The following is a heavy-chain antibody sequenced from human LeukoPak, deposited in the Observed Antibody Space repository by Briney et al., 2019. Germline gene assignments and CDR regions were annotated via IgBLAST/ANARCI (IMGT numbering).Heavy chain of an antibody. D-gene: IGHD3-10*01. V-gene: IGHV3-23*01. J-gene: IGHJ4*02. Sequence: GRSLRLSCTASGFTFGDYAMTWVRQAPGKGLEWVSAISGSGGSTYYADSVKGRFTISRDNSKNTLYLQMNSLRAEDTAVYYCAKGNMVRGTYYFDYWGQGTLVTVSS. CDR2: ISGSGGST. CDR1: GFTFGDYA. CDR3: AKGNMVRGTYYFDY.